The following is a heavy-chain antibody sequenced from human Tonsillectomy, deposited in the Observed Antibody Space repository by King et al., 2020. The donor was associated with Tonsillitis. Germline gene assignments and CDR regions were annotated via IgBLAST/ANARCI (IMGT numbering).Heavy chain of an antibody. CDR1: GYTFTNYD. CDR2: MNPNSGNT. D-gene: IGHD3-3*01. Sequence: VQLVESGAEVKKPGASVKVSCKASGYTFTNYDIKWVRQATGQGLEWMGWMNPNSGNTGYAQKFQGRVTMTRNTSISTAYMELSSLKSEDTAVYYCAGGWQTEFWSGDYETWFDPWGQGTLVTVPS. J-gene: IGHJ5*02. CDR3: AGGWQTEFWSGDYETWFDP. V-gene: IGHV1-8*01.